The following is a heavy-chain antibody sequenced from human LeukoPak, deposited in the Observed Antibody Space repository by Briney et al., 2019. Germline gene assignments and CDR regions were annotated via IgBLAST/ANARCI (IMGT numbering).Heavy chain of an antibody. D-gene: IGHD3-22*01. CDR3: ARRKKGYSVDY. V-gene: IGHV3-21*01. J-gene: IGHJ4*02. CDR2: ISSSSSYI. CDR1: AFTFSSYS. Sequence: PGGSLSLSCAASAFTFSSYSMNWVRQAPGKGRGWVSSISSSSSYIYYADSVKGRFTISRDNAKNSLYLQMNSLRAEDTAVYYCARRKKGYSVDYWGQGTLVTVSS.